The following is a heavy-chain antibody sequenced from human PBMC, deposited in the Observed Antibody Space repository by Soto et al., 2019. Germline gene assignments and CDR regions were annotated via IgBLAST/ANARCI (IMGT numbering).Heavy chain of an antibody. CDR3: AKLDRSRLGELSLAPFDH. D-gene: IGHD3-16*02. CDR1: GDSGFIFSTDA. Sequence: GGSLGGSGAASGDSGFIFSTDAMSCVRHPPWNVLEWFSSISGSGGSAYYADAVKGRFTISRDNSMNTLYLQMNTLRAEDTSVYFCAKLDRSRLGELSLAPFDHWGQGNLVTVSS. J-gene: IGHJ4*02. CDR2: ISGSGGSA. V-gene: IGHV3-23*01.